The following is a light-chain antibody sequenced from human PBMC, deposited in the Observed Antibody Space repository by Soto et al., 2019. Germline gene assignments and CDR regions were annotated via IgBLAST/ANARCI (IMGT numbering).Light chain of an antibody. CDR3: CAYAGSYTSL. CDR2: DVS. CDR1: SSDVGTYNY. V-gene: IGLV2-11*01. J-gene: IGLJ2*01. Sequence: QSALTQPRSVSGSPGQSVTISCTGTSSDVGTYNYVSWYQQHPGKAPKLMIYDVSQRPSGVPDRFSGSKSGNTASLTISGLQADDESDYYCCAYAGSYTSLFGGGTKLTVL.